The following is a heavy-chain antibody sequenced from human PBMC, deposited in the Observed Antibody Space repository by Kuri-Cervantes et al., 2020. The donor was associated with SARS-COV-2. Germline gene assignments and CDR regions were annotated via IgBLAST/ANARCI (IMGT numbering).Heavy chain of an antibody. Sequence: GESLKISCATSGFTFGNYFMHWVRQRPGKGLEWVSLISWDGGSTYYADSVKGRFTISRDNSKDSLFLQMNSLRSEDTAFYYCSSGGSQREWYYWGQGTPVTVSS. CDR1: GFTFGNYF. V-gene: IGHV3-43*01. CDR2: ISWDGGST. D-gene: IGHD3-16*01. CDR3: SSGGSQREWYY. J-gene: IGHJ4*02.